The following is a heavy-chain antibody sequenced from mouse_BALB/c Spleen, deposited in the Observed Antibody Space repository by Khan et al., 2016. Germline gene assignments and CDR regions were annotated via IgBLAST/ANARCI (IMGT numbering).Heavy chain of an antibody. V-gene: IGHV1-63*02. J-gene: IGHJ3*01. CDR2: IYPGGGYT. CDR1: GYTFTNYW. D-gene: IGHD2-4*01. CDR3: AIGGYDYDGGAWFAY. Sequence: QVQLQQSGAELVRPGTSVKMSCKAAGYTFTNYWIGWVKQRPGHGLEWIGDIYPGGGYTNYNEKFKGKATLTADTSSSTAYMQLSSLTSEDSAIYYSAIGGYDYDGGAWFAYRGQGTLVTVSA.